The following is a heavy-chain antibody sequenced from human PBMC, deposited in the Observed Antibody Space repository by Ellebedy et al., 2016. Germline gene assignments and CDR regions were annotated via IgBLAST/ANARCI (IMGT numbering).Heavy chain of an antibody. D-gene: IGHD3-3*01. CDR1: GYTFTSYA. J-gene: IGHJ5*02. V-gene: IGHV1-3*01. Sequence: ASVKVSCKASGYTFTSYAMHWVRQAPGQRLEWMGWINAGNGNTKYSQKFQGRVTITRDTSASTAYMELSSLRSEDTAVYYCARGGDFWSGYTGIDPWGQGTLVTVSS. CDR3: ARGGDFWSGYTGIDP. CDR2: INAGNGNT.